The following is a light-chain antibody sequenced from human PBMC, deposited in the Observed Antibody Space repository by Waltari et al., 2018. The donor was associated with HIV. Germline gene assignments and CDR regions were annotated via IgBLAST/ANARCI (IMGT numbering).Light chain of an antibody. V-gene: IGKV4-1*01. J-gene: IGKJ2*01. Sequence: DIVMTQSPDSLAVSLGESATINCKSIQSVLYSSSNKNSLSWYQQKPGQPPKLLIYWASTRESGVPDRFSGSGSGTDFTLTISSLQAEDVAVYYCQQYYSTPYTFGQGTKLEIK. CDR3: QQYYSTPYT. CDR1: QSVLYSSSNKNS. CDR2: WAS.